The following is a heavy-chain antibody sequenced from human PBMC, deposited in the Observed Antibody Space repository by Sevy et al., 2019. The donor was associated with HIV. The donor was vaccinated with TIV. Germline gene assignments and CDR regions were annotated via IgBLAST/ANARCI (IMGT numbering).Heavy chain of an antibody. Sequence: GGSLRLSCAASGFTFSSYSTNWVRQAPGKGLEWVSYISSSSTIYYADSVKGRFTISRDNAKNSLYLQMNSLRDEDTAVYYCAREYDRGSFDYWGQGTLVTVSS. CDR3: AREYDRGSFDY. CDR2: ISSSSTI. V-gene: IGHV3-48*02. J-gene: IGHJ4*02. D-gene: IGHD3-16*01. CDR1: GFTFSSYS.